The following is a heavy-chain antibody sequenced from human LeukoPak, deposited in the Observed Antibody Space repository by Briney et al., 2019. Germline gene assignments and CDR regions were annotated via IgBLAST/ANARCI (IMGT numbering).Heavy chain of an antibody. CDR2: ISYDGSNK. J-gene: IGHJ4*02. CDR3: AKARGYYGSGPFDY. CDR1: GFTFSSYA. D-gene: IGHD3-10*01. V-gene: IGHV3-30-3*01. Sequence: PGGSLRLSCAASGFTFSSYAMHWVRQAPGKGLEWVAVISYDGSNKYYADSVKGRFTISRDNSKNTLYLQMNSLRAEDTAVYYCAKARGYYGSGPFDYWGQGTLVTVSS.